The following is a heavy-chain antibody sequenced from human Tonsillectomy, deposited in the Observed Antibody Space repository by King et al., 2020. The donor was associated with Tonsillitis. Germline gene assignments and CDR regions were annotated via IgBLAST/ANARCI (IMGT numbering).Heavy chain of an antibody. V-gene: IGHV3-15*01. CDR2: VKSKIDGGTT. CDR1: GFTFSNAW. CDR3: TTGLIH. J-gene: IGHJ4*02. Sequence: VQLVESGGGLVKPGGSLGLSCAASGFTFSNAWMSWVRQAPGKGLEWVGRVKSKIDGGTTNYAEPVQGRFTISRDDSKNTVYLQMNSLKSEDTAVYYCTTGLIHWGQGTLVTVSS. D-gene: IGHD3-16*01.